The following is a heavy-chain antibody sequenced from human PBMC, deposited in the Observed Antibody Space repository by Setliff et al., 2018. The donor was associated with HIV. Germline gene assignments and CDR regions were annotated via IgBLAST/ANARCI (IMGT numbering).Heavy chain of an antibody. CDR3: ARDFNVRYDSDGYDYLDL. Sequence: ASVKVSCKASGYTFLTYGISWVRQAPGHGLEWMGWISPYNGHTNYAQNFQGRVTMTTDTSTSRAYMELRSLSSVTAADTAIYYCARDFNVRYDSDGYDYLDLWGRGTLVTVSS. CDR1: GYTFLTYG. J-gene: IGHJ2*01. CDR2: ISPYNGHT. V-gene: IGHV1-18*01. D-gene: IGHD3-22*01.